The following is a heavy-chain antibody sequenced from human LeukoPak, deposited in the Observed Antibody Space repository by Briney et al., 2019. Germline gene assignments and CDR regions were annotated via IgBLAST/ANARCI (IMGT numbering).Heavy chain of an antibody. CDR3: AKDAKYYDILTGYSDAFDI. J-gene: IGHJ3*02. CDR2: ISGSGGST. Sequence: SGGSLRLSCAASGFTFSSYAMSWVRQAPGKGLEWVSAISGSGGSTYYADSVKGRFTISRDNSKNTLYLQMNSLRAEDTAVYYCAKDAKYYDILTGYSDAFDIWGQGTMVTVSS. CDR1: GFTFSSYA. D-gene: IGHD3-9*01. V-gene: IGHV3-23*01.